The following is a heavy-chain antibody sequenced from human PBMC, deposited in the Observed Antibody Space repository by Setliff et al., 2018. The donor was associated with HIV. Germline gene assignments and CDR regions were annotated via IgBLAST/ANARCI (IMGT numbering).Heavy chain of an antibody. V-gene: IGHV4-39*07. D-gene: IGHD3-3*01. J-gene: IGHJ4*02. Sequence: SETLSLTCTVSGGSISSSSHYWGWIRQPPGKGLEWIGSVYHSGTTYYNPSLKSRVTISVDMSNNQFSLKVTSVTAADTAVYYCMRGRSITIFGVAYFDFWGQGTQVTVSS. CDR3: MRGRSITIFGVAYFDF. CDR2: VYHSGTT. CDR1: GGSISSSSHY.